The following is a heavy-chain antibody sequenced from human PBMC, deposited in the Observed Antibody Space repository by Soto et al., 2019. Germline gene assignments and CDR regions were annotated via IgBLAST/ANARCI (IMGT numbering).Heavy chain of an antibody. Sequence: EVQLVESGGGLVQPGGSLRLSCAASGLTVSNQYMTWVRQAPGKGLEWVSVIHSGGNTFYADSVKGRLTISRDNSKNTLYLQMNSLRAEDTAVYHCARNGRPSLYYYMDVWGKGTTVTVSS. CDR1: GLTVSNQY. J-gene: IGHJ6*03. CDR2: IHSGGNT. V-gene: IGHV3-66*01. CDR3: ARNGRPSLYYYMDV. D-gene: IGHD2-8*01.